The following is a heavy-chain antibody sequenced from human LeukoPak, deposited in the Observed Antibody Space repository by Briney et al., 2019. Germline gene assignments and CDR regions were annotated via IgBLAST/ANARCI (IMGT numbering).Heavy chain of an antibody. CDR1: GGSFSGYY. Sequence: SETLSLTCAVYGGSFSGYYWSWIRQPPGKGLEWIGEINHSGSTNYNPSLKSRVTISVDTSKNQFSLKLSSVTAADTAVYYCARHVAGNGYYCYYMDVWGKGTTVTVSS. CDR3: ARHVAGNGYYCYYMDV. V-gene: IGHV4-34*01. D-gene: IGHD6-19*01. J-gene: IGHJ6*03. CDR2: INHSGST.